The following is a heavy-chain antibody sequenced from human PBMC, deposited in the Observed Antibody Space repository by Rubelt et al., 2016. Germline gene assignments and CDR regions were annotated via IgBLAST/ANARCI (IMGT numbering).Heavy chain of an antibody. Sequence: QLQLQESGPGLVKPSETLSLTCTVSGGSISSSSYYWGWIRQPPGKGLEWIGSIYYSGSTYYNPSLKGGVTRSVDTSKSQFSRKLSSVTAADTAVYYCATEFNGFGVVMLNYWGQGTLVTVSS. V-gene: IGHV4-39*02. CDR1: GGSISSSSYY. CDR3: ATEFNGFGVVMLNY. J-gene: IGHJ4*02. CDR2: IYYSGST. D-gene: IGHD3-3*01.